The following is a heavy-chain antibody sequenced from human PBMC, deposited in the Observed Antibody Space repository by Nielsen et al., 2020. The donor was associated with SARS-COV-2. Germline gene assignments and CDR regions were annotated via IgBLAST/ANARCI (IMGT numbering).Heavy chain of an antibody. CDR3: AFHSYSSSSWGYFDY. D-gene: IGHD6-13*01. CDR1: GYTFTSYY. CDR2: INPSGGST. V-gene: IGHV1-46*01. J-gene: IGHJ4*02. Sequence: ASVKVSCKASGYTFTSYYMHWVRQAPGQGLEWMGIINPSGGSTSYAQKFQGRVTMTRNTSISTAYMELSSLRSEDTAVYYCAFHSYSSSSWGYFDYWGQGTLVTVSS.